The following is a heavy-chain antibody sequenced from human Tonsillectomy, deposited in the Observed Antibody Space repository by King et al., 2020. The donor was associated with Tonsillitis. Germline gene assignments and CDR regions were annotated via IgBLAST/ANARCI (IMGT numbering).Heavy chain of an antibody. V-gene: IGHV3-33*08. CDR3: ARDPDRGDSWYLDL. Sequence: GRRGEAGGGGVPPGRSRRLSCAASGFTFGIHGMHWVRQAPGKGLEWVAVIWYDGSNKYYADSVRGRFTISRDIAKTTRYLQMNSLRAEDTAVYYCARDPDRGDSWYLDLWGRGTLVTVSS. D-gene: IGHD4-17*01. CDR2: IWYDGSNK. CDR1: GFTFGIHG. J-gene: IGHJ2*01.